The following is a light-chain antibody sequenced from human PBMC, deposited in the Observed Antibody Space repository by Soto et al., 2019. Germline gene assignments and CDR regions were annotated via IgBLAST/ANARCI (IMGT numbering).Light chain of an antibody. CDR2: EGT. V-gene: IGLV2-23*01. J-gene: IGLJ3*02. CDR1: SL. CDR3: CSYVDSSTLV. Sequence: QSALTRPASVSGSPGQSITISCPGSSLVSWYQHHPGKAPRLIIYEGTKRPSGVSNRFSGSKSGNTASLTISGLQVEDEADYYCCSYVDSSTLVFGGGTKLTVL.